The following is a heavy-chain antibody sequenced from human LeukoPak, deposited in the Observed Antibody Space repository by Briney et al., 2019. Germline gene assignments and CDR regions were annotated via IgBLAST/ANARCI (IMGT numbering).Heavy chain of an antibody. J-gene: IGHJ5*02. V-gene: IGHV4-59*01. D-gene: IGHD3-22*01. CDR3: AREPGFDSSGYLNWFDP. CDR2: ISYSGST. CDR1: GGSISSYY. Sequence: PSETLSLTCTVSGGSISSYYWSWIRQPPGKGLEWIACISYSGSTKYNPSLKSRVTISVDTSKNQLSLKLSSVTAADTVGYYCAREPGFDSSGYLNWFDPWGQGTLITVCS.